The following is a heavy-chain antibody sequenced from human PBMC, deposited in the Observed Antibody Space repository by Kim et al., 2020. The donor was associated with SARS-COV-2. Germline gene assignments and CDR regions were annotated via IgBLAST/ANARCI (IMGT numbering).Heavy chain of an antibody. V-gene: IGHV3-30*04. CDR3: SGIAAAAPGGYSYGEELYYFDY. Sequence: GGSLRLSCAASGFTFSSYAMHWVRQAPGKGLEWVAVISYDGSNKYYADSVKGRFTISRDNSKNTLYLQMNSLRAEDTAVYYCSGIAAAAPGGYSYGEELYYFDYWGQGTLVTVSS. J-gene: IGHJ4*02. CDR2: ISYDGSNK. CDR1: GFTFSSYA. D-gene: IGHD6-13*01.